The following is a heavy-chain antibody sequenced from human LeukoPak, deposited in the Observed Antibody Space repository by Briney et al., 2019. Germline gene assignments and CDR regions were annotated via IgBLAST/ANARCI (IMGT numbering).Heavy chain of an antibody. D-gene: IGHD3-10*01. CDR3: AKEADYGSVDY. CDR2: ISYDGSNK. V-gene: IGHV3-30*18. J-gene: IGHJ4*02. CDR1: GFTFSSYG. Sequence: GGSLRLSCAASGFTFSSYGMHWVRQAPGKGLEWVAVISYDGSNKYYADSVKGRFTISRDNSKNTLYLQMNSLRAEDTAVYYCAKEADYGSVDYWGQGTLVTVSS.